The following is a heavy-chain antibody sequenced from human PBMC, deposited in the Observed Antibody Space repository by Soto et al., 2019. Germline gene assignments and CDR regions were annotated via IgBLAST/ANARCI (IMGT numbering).Heavy chain of an antibody. J-gene: IGHJ6*02. CDR3: AREEPATFGGITASSDDGLDV. CDR2: ISYDGGNK. D-gene: IGHD3-10*01. V-gene: IGHV3-30-3*01. CDR1: GFPLRTYA. Sequence: QAQLVESGGGVVQPGRSLRLSCVASGFPLRTYALHWVRQAPGKGLEWMPVISYDGGNKYYADSVRGRFTISRDNSKNAVYLQTNNPRPDHTALYSSAREEPATFGGITASSDDGLDVWGQGSAVTV.